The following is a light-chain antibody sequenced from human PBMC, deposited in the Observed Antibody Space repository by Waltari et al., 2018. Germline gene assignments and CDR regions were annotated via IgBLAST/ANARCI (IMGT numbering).Light chain of an antibody. Sequence: QLVLTQSPSASASLGASVKLTCTLSSGHSSYAIAWHQQQPEKGPRYLMKVHNDGSHSKGDGLPDRCSGSSSGAERYLTISSLRSEDEADYDCQTWGAGFRVFGGGTKLAVL. CDR1: SGHSSYA. CDR3: QTWGAGFRV. CDR2: VHNDGSH. V-gene: IGLV4-69*01. J-gene: IGLJ3*02.